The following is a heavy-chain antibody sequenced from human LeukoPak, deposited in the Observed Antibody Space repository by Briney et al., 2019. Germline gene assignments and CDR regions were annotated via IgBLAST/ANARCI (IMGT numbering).Heavy chain of an antibody. Sequence: PSETLSLTCTVSGYSISSGYYWGWIRQPPGKGLEWIGSIYHSGSTHYNPSLKSRVTISVDTSKNQFSLKLSSVTAADTAVYYCARVGYSGYDSWGYYYMDVWGKGTTVTISS. V-gene: IGHV4-38-2*02. J-gene: IGHJ6*03. CDR2: IYHSGST. D-gene: IGHD5-12*01. CDR1: GYSISSGYY. CDR3: ARVGYSGYDSWGYYYMDV.